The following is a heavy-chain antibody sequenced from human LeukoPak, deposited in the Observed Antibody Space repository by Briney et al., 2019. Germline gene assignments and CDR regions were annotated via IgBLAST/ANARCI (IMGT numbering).Heavy chain of an antibody. J-gene: IGHJ4*02. CDR3: TTKSRY. V-gene: IGHV3-30*04. CDR1: GFIFGDYA. Sequence: GGSLRLSCAASGFIFGDYAMHWVRQAPGKGLEWVAAIAFDDTDRYYIDSVKGRFTISRDNAKNTLYLQLNSLRVEDTAVYYCTTKSRYWGQGTLVTVSS. D-gene: IGHD1-1*01. CDR2: IAFDDTDR.